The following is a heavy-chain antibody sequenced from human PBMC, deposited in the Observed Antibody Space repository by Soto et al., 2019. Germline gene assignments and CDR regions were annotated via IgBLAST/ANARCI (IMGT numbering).Heavy chain of an antibody. D-gene: IGHD5-12*01. J-gene: IGHJ5*02. CDR3: ATSYDSGFDP. Sequence: QLQLVQSGGEVKKPGASVRVSCEAYGCPFSKYGISWIRQAPGQGLEWMGWIKPDNGNTDYAQKFQGRVTMTTDTSSNTAYMELRSLRSDDTAVYYCATSYDSGFDPWGQGTLVSVSS. CDR2: IKPDNGNT. CDR1: GCPFSKYG. V-gene: IGHV1-18*04.